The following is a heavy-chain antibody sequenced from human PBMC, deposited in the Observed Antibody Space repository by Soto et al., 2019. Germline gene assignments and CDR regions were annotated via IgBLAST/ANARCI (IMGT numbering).Heavy chain of an antibody. CDR2: IKSKINGGTT. J-gene: IGHJ4*02. CDR3: TTDDPINRY. Sequence: GGSLRLSCAASGFIFSNAWMSWVRQAPGKGLEWVGRIKSKINGGTTDYAAPVRGRFSISRDDSKDTLFMQMNSLKTEDTAVYYCTTDDPINRYWVQGTLVTVSS. CDR1: GFIFSNAW. V-gene: IGHV3-15*01.